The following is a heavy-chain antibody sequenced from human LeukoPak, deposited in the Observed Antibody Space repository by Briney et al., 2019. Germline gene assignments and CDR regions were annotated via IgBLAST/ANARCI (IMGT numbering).Heavy chain of an antibody. D-gene: IGHD3-10*01. CDR2: ISYDGSNK. Sequence: GGSLRLSCAASGFTFSSYAMHWVRQAPGKGLEWVAVISYDGSNKYYADSVKGRFTISRDNSKNTLYLQMNSLRAEDTAVYYCAKPSPSLYGSGDIWGQGTMVTVSS. V-gene: IGHV3-30-3*02. CDR3: AKPSPSLYGSGDI. J-gene: IGHJ3*02. CDR1: GFTFSSYA.